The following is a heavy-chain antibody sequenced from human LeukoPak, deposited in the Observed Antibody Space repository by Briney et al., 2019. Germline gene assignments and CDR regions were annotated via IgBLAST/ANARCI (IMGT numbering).Heavy chain of an antibody. CDR1: GFTFSSYW. CDR3: ARVSPVLRFLEWYYTGYYFDY. CDR2: IKQDGSEK. J-gene: IGHJ4*02. Sequence: GGSLRLSCAASGFTFSSYWMSWVRQAPGKGLEWVANIKQDGSEKYYVDSVKGRFTISRDNAKNSLYLQMNSLRAEDTAVYYCARVSPVLRFLEWYYTGYYFDYWGQGTLVTVSS. D-gene: IGHD3-3*01. V-gene: IGHV3-7*01.